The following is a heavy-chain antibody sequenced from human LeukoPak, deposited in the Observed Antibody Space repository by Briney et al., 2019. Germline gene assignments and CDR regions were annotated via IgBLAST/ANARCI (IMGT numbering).Heavy chain of an antibody. D-gene: IGHD3-22*01. Sequence: PSQTLSLTCTVSGGSISSGGYSWSWIRQHPGKGLEWIGYIYYSGSTYYNPSLKSRVTISVDTSKNQFSLKLSSVTAADTAVYYCARSVIPEPKSYYYDSSGYFEAYYSDYWGQGTLVTVSS. J-gene: IGHJ4*02. V-gene: IGHV4-31*03. CDR2: IYYSGST. CDR3: ARSVIPEPKSYYYDSSGYFEAYYSDY. CDR1: GGSISSGGYS.